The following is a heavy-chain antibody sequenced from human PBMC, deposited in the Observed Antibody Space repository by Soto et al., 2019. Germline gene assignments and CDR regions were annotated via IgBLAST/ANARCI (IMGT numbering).Heavy chain of an antibody. CDR2: IGNNAVNT. Sequence: EVQLLESGGGLVQPGGSLRLSCVASGFTFAGYTMSWVRQAPGKGLEWVSTIGNNAVNTVYADSVKGRFTISRDNSQNRRFLQMNSQRVEDTAIYYCARVRREKYCSAWYDVFEIWGQGTMVTVSS. V-gene: IGHV3-23*01. D-gene: IGHD6-19*01. CDR3: ARVRREKYCSAWYDVFEI. J-gene: IGHJ3*02. CDR1: GFTFAGYT.